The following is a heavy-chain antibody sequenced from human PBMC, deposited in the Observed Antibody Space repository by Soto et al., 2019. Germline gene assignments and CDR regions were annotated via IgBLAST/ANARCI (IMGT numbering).Heavy chain of an antibody. CDR2: INPNSGGT. D-gene: IGHD4-17*01. Sequence: RALVKVSCKASGYTFTGYYMHWVRQAPGQGLEWMGWINPNSGGTNYAQEFRGRVTLTRDTSISTAYMELSRLRSDDTALYYCARDYGDAFDIWGQGTMVTVSS. J-gene: IGHJ3*02. V-gene: IGHV1-2*02. CDR1: GYTFTGYY. CDR3: ARDYGDAFDI.